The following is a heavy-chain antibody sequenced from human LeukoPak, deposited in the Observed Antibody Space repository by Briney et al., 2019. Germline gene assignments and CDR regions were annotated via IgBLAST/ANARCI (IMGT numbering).Heavy chain of an antibody. CDR2: IKSKTDGGTT. D-gene: IGHD6-13*01. Sequence: GGSLRLSCAASGFTFSNAWMSWVRQAPGKGLEWVGRIKSKTDGGTTDYAAPVKGRFTISRDDSKNTLYLQMNSLKTEDTAVYYCTTEYSRSWYYYYYYYMDVWGKGTTVTVSS. CDR1: GFTFSNAW. V-gene: IGHV3-15*01. CDR3: TTEYSRSWYYYYYYYMDV. J-gene: IGHJ6*03.